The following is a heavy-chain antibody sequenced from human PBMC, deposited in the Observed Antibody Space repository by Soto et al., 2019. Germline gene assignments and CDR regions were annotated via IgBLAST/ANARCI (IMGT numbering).Heavy chain of an antibody. CDR3: ARHFSRWHSSGWYRGWFDP. CDR1: GGSISSSSYY. Sequence: QLQLQESGPGLVKPSETLSLTCTVSGGSISSSSYYWGWIRQPPGKGLEWIGSIYYSGSTYYNPSLKSRVTISVDTSKNQFSLKLSSVTAADTAVYYCARHFSRWHSSGWYRGWFDPWGQGTLVTVSS. CDR2: IYYSGST. D-gene: IGHD6-19*01. V-gene: IGHV4-39*01. J-gene: IGHJ5*02.